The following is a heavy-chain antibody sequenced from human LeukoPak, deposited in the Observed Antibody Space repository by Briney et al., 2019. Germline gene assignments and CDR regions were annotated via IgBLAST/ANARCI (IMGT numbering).Heavy chain of an antibody. D-gene: IGHD2-2*01. CDR3: AMGCSSTSCYASRFVDY. V-gene: IGHV1-46*01. Sequence: ASVKVSCKASGYTFTSYYMHWVRQAPGQGLEWMGIINPSGGSTSYAQKFQGRVTMTRDKSTSTVYLELSSLRSEDTAVYYCAMGCSSTSCYASRFVDYWGQGTLVTVSS. J-gene: IGHJ4*02. CDR1: GYTFTSYY. CDR2: INPSGGST.